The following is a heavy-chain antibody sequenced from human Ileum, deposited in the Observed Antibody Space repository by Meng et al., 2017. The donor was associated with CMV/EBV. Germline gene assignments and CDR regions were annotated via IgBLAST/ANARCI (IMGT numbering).Heavy chain of an antibody. CDR1: GGSISDYH. V-gene: IGHV4-4*07. CDR3: GRAGARGVPVDI. CDR2: LRTSGTI. D-gene: IGHD3-10*01. J-gene: IGHJ4*02. Sequence: QMHLQESGPGLVKPSETLPRTCSVSGGSISDYHWTWIRKSAGKGLQWLGRLRTSGTIDHNPSFKSRVTLSIDTSKNQFSLKLTSVTAADTAVYYCGRAGARGVPVDIWGQGTLVTVSS.